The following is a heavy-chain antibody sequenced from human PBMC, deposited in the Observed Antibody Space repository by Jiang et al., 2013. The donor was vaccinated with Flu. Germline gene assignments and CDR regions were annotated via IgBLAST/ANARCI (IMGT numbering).Heavy chain of an antibody. D-gene: IGHD6-19*01. CDR1: GYSFTSYW. CDR3: ARLQQWLGRPNWFDP. J-gene: IGHJ5*02. V-gene: IGHV5-51*01. CDR2: IYPGDSDT. Sequence: GAEVKKPGESLKISCKGSGYSFTSYWIGWVRQMPGKGLEWMGIIYPGDSDTRYSPSFQGQVTISADKSISTAYLQWSSLKASDTAMYYCARLQQWLGRPNWFDPWGQGTLVTVSS.